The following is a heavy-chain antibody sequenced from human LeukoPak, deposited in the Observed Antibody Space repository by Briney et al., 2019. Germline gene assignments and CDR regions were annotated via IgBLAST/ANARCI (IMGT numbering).Heavy chain of an antibody. CDR1: GVTFSSYS. D-gene: IGHD3-22*01. V-gene: IGHV3-21*01. J-gene: IGHJ3*02. CDR2: ISSSSSYI. CDR3: ARLGPYYYDSSGPKADDAFDI. Sequence: GGSLRLSCAASGVTFSSYSMNWVRQAPGKGLEWGSSISSSSSYIYYADSVKGRFTISRDNAKNSLYLQMNSLRAEDTAVYYCARLGPYYYDSSGPKADDAFDIWGQGTMVTVSS.